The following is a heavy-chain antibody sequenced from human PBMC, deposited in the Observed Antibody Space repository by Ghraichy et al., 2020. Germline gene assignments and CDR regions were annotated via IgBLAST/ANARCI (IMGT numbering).Heavy chain of an antibody. CDR3: ARDRYYYDSSGYGY. CDR1: GFTFSSYS. J-gene: IGHJ4*02. V-gene: IGHV3-21*01. D-gene: IGHD3-22*01. CDR2: ISSSSSYI. Sequence: GESLNISCAASGFTFSSYSMNWVRQAPGKGLEWVSSISSSSSYIYYADSVKGRFTISRDNAKNSLYLQMNSLRAEDTAVYYCARDRYYYDSSGYGYWGQGTLVTVSS.